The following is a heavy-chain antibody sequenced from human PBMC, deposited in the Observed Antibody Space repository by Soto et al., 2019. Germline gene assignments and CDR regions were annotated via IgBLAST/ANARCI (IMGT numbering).Heavy chain of an antibody. CDR2: IIPILGIA. V-gene: IGHV1-69*02. Sequence: QVQLVQSGAEVKKPGSSVKVSCKASGGTFSSYTISWVRQAPGQGLEWMGRIIPILGIANYAQKFQGRVRITADKSTSTAYMELSSLRSEDTAVYYCARGPSSGWYDYWGQGTLVTVSS. J-gene: IGHJ4*02. CDR1: GGTFSSYT. D-gene: IGHD6-19*01. CDR3: ARGPSSGWYDY.